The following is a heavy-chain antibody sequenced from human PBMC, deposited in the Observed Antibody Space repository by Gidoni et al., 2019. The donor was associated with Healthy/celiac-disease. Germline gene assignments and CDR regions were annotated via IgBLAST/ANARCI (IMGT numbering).Heavy chain of an antibody. J-gene: IGHJ4*02. CDR3: AKDQYPWSSSWYIDY. CDR2: ISYDGSNK. Sequence: QVQLVESGGGVVQPGRSLRLSCAASGFTFSSYGMHWVRQAPGKGLEWVAVISYDGSNKYYADSVKGRFTISRDNSKNTLYLQMNSLRAEDTAVYYCAKDQYPWSSSWYIDYWGQGTLVTVSS. D-gene: IGHD6-13*01. V-gene: IGHV3-30*18. CDR1: GFTFSSYG.